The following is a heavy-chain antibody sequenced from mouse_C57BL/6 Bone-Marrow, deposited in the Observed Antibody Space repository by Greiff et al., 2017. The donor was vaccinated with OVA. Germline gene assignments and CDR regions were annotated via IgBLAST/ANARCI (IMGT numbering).Heavy chain of an antibody. D-gene: IGHD1-1*01. CDR1: GYTFTSYW. V-gene: IGHV1-69*01. CDR2: IDPSDSYT. Sequence: QVQLQQPGAELVMPGASVKLSCKASGYTFTSYWMHWVKQRPGQGLEWIGEIDPSDSYTNYNQKFKGKSTLTVDKSSSTAYMQLSSLTSEDSAVDYCARHGSRDDWCAYWGQGTLVTVSA. J-gene: IGHJ3*01. CDR3: ARHGSRDDWCAY.